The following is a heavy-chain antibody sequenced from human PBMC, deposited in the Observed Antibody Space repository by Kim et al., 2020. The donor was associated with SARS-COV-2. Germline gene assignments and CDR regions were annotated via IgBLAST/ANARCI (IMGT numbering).Heavy chain of an antibody. Sequence: GGSLRLSCAASGFTFSSYGMNWVRQAPGKGLEWVSGISSSGGSTYYADSLKGRFTISRDNSKNTLYLQMNSLRPEDTAVYCCAKAPHYYYYYGMDVMGHGTTVTVSS. CDR3: AKAPHYYYYYGMDV. V-gene: IGHV3-23*01. CDR2: ISSSGGST. CDR1: GFTFSSYG. J-gene: IGHJ6*02.